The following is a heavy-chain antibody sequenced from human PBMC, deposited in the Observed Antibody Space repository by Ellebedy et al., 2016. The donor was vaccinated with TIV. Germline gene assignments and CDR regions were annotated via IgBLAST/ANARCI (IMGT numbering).Heavy chain of an antibody. V-gene: IGHV3-30-3*02. J-gene: IGHJ4*02. CDR1: GFPFSSYA. CDR3: TKRADNWGFFDY. CDR2: ISYDGSNK. Sequence: GESLKISCAASGFPFSSYAMHWVRQAPGKGLEWVAVISYDGSNKYYADSVKGRFTISRDNSKNTLFLQMNGLTAGDTAVYYCTKRADNWGFFDYWGQGTLVTVSS. D-gene: IGHD1-1*01.